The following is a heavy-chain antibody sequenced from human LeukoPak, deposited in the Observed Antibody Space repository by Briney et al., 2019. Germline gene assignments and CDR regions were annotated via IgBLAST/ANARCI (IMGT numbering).Heavy chain of an antibody. CDR3: ARVNYYDSSGYYYEDDY. CDR1: GFTFRNYE. CDR2: ISGSGITI. D-gene: IGHD3-22*01. J-gene: IGHJ4*02. Sequence: GGSLRLSCAASGFTFRNYEMNWVRQAPGKGLEWISYISGSGITIYYADSVEGRFTISRDNAKNSLYLQMNSLRAEDTAVYYCARVNYYDSSGYYYEDDYWGQGTLVTVSS. V-gene: IGHV3-48*03.